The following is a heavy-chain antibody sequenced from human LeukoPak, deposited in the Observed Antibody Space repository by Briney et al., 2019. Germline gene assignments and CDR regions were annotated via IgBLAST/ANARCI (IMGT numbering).Heavy chain of an antibody. D-gene: IGHD6-19*01. J-gene: IGHJ5*02. CDR2: ISSSGSSI. V-gene: IGHV3-48*03. CDR3: ATGYSSGWYENSDA. Sequence: GGSLRLSCAASGFTFSSYEMNWVRQAPGKGLEWVSYISSSGSSIYYADSVKGRFTTSRDNAKNSLYLQMNSLRAEDTAVYYCATGYSSGWYENSDAWGQGTLVTVSS. CDR1: GFTFSSYE.